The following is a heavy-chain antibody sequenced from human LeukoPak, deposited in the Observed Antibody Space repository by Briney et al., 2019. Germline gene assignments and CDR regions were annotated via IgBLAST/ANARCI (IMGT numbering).Heavy chain of an antibody. J-gene: IGHJ4*02. CDR2: IDHSGST. CDR1: GGSFNGYY. CDR3: ASFPGSGSYYSGVDY. V-gene: IGHV4-34*01. Sequence: PSESLSLTCVVYGGSFNGYYWSWIRQPPGEGLEWIGEIDHSGSTNYNPSLKNRVTISVDTSKNQFSLKLSSVTAADTAVYYCASFPGSGSYYSGVDYWGQGTLVTVSS. D-gene: IGHD3-10*01.